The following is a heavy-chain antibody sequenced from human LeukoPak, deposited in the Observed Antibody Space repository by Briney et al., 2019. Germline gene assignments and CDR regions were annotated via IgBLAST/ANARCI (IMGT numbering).Heavy chain of an antibody. CDR1: GYTFTTYS. Sequence: ASVTVSCKASGYTFTTYSIHSVRQAPGQGLEWMGIINPSGGSTSFAQKFQARLIMTRDTSTSTVYMELSGLRSEDTAVYYCAREIVVVPAAMGFDPWGQGTLVTVSS. D-gene: IGHD2-2*01. CDR2: INPSGGST. J-gene: IGHJ5*02. CDR3: AREIVVVPAAMGFDP. V-gene: IGHV1-46*01.